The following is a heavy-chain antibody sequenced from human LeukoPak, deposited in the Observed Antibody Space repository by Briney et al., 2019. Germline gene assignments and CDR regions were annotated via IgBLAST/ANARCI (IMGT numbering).Heavy chain of an antibody. D-gene: IGHD3-22*01. CDR2: IYYSGST. J-gene: IGHJ3*02. V-gene: IGHV4-61*01. CDR3: ARGGDYYDSSGAFDI. CDR1: GGSISSNTYY. Sequence: SETLSLTCTVSGGSISSNTYYWSWIRRPPGKGLEWIGYIYYSGSTNYNPPLKSRVTISVDTSKNQFSLKLSSVTAADTAVYYCARGGDYYDSSGAFDIWGQGTMVTVSS.